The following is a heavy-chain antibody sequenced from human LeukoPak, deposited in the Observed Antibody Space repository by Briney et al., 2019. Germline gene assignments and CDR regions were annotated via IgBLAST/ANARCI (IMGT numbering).Heavy chain of an antibody. J-gene: IGHJ4*02. D-gene: IGHD6-13*01. CDR3: TILIAAAGTGDY. CDR1: GFTFSNAW. V-gene: IGHV3-15*01. Sequence: GGSLRLSCAASGFTFSNAWMSWVRQAPGKGLERVGRIKSKTDGGTTDYAAPVKGRFTISGDDSKNTLYLRMNSLKTEDTAVYYCTILIAAAGTGDYWGQGTLVTVSS. CDR2: IKSKTDGGTT.